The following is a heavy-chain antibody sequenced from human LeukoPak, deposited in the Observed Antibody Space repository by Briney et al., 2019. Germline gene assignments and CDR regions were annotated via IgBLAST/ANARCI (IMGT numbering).Heavy chain of an antibody. CDR3: ASSLRVYYYGSGGRLDV. Sequence: PSETLSLTCTVSGGSISSSSYYWGWIRQPPGKGLEWIGSIYYSGSTYYNPSLKSRVTISVDTSKNHFSLKLSSVTAADTAVYYCASSLRVYYYGSGGRLDVWGKGTTVTVSS. CDR2: IYYSGST. V-gene: IGHV4-39*02. D-gene: IGHD3-10*01. CDR1: GGSISSSSYY. J-gene: IGHJ6*03.